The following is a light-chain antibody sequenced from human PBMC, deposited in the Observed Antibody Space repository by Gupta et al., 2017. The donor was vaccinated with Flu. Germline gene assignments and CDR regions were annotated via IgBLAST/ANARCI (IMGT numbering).Light chain of an antibody. J-gene: IGKJ2*03. Sequence: DIVMTQPPDSLTVSLGERATINCKSSQSGLYNSNNKNYLAWFQQKPGHPPKLLIYWASTRQCGVPDSFSGSGSGTDFTLTISNLQPEDVAVYYCQQNYNFPNSFGQGTKLKMK. CDR3: QQNYNFPNS. CDR2: WAS. CDR1: QSGLYNSNNKNY. V-gene: IGKV4-1*01.